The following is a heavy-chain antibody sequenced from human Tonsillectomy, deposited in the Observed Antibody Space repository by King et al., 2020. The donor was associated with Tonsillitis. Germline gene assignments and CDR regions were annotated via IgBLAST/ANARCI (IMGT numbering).Heavy chain of an antibody. Sequence: VQLVESGGGLVQPGGSLRLSCAASEFIFSSFWMSWVRQAPGKGLEWVANIKQDGSEKYYVDSVKGRFTISRDNAKNSLCLQMNSLSAEDTGVYYCVRDRGITIYCYYGMDVWGQGTSVTVSS. CDR2: IKQDGSEK. V-gene: IGHV3-7*01. D-gene: IGHD3-9*01. CDR3: VRDRGITIYCYYGMDV. CDR1: EFIFSSFW. J-gene: IGHJ6*02.